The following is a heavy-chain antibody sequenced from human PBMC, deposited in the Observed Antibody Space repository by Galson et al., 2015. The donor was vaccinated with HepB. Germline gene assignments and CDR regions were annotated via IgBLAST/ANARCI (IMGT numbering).Heavy chain of an antibody. D-gene: IGHD2-8*01. CDR3: ARALGSVLMVYSRGNWFDP. J-gene: IGHJ5*02. CDR2: IIPIFGTA. CDR1: GGTFSSYA. V-gene: IGHV1-69*13. Sequence: SVKVSCKASGGTFSSYAISWVRQAPGQGLEWMGGIIPIFGTANYAQKFQGRVTITADESTSTAYMELSSLRSEDTAVYYCARALGSVLMVYSRGNWFDPWGQGTLVTVSS.